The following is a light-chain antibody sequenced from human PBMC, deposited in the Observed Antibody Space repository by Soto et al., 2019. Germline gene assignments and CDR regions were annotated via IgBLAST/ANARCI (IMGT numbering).Light chain of an antibody. Sequence: NFMLTQPHSVSGSPGETITISCTRSSGSIANNYVQWYQQRPDSGPTTVIYEDSQRPSGVPDRFSGSIDRSSNSASLTISGLETEDEADYYCQSYDSNNRGLFGGGTKLTVL. CDR1: SGSIANNY. CDR3: QSYDSNNRGL. V-gene: IGLV6-57*03. CDR2: EDS. J-gene: IGLJ3*02.